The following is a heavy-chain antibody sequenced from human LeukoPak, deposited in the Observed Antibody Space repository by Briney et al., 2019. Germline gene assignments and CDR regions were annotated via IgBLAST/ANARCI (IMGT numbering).Heavy chain of an antibody. D-gene: IGHD3-16*01. CDR1: GGSFSGYY. V-gene: IGHV4-34*01. CDR2: INHSGST. Sequence: PSETLSLTCAVYGGSFSGYYWSWIRQPPGEGLEWIGEINHSGSTNYNPSLKSRVTISVDTSKNQFSLKLSSVTAADTAVYYCARERAYPYYFDYWGQGTLVTVSS. J-gene: IGHJ4*02. CDR3: ARERAYPYYFDY.